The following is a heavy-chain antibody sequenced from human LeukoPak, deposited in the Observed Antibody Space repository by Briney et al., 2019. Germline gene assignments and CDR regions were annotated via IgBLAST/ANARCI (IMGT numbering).Heavy chain of an antibody. Sequence: GGSLRLSCAASGFTFSSYGMHWVRQAPGKGLEWVAVISYDGSNKYYADSVKVRFTISRDNSKNTLYLQMNSLRAEDTAVYYCAKGPLAAAGQPRYALARFDYWGQGTLVTVSS. CDR3: AKGPLAAAGQPRYALARFDY. V-gene: IGHV3-30*18. CDR1: GFTFSSYG. D-gene: IGHD6-13*01. CDR2: ISYDGSNK. J-gene: IGHJ4*02.